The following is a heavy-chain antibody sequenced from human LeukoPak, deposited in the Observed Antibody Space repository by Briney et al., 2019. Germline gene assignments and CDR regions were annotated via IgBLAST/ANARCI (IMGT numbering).Heavy chain of an antibody. CDR2: IHPSGIT. J-gene: IGHJ4*02. CDR1: GGSLTIGHYY. D-gene: IGHD5-24*01. CDR3: ARGQDAFKTGY. V-gene: IGHV4-31*03. Sequence: SEALSPTCTVSGGSLTIGHYYWTWIRQHPGKGLEWIGYIHPSGITDYNPSLQSRVTMSLDTSQNQFSLKLTSVTAADTAIYYCARGQDAFKTGYWGQGTLVTVSS.